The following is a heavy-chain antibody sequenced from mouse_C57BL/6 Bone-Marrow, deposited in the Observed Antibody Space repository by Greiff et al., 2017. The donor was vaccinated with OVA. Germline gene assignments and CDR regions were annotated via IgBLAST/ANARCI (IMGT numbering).Heavy chain of an antibody. CDR2: IYPGSGST. CDR3: ATGWLPAWFAY. D-gene: IGHD2-3*01. Sequence: QVQLQQPGAELVKPGASVKMSCKASGYTFTSYWITWVKQRPGQGLEWIGDIYPGSGSTNYNEKFKSKATLTVATSSSTAYMQLSSLTSEDAAVYYCATGWLPAWFAYWGQGTLVTVSA. CDR1: GYTFTSYW. J-gene: IGHJ3*01. V-gene: IGHV1-55*01.